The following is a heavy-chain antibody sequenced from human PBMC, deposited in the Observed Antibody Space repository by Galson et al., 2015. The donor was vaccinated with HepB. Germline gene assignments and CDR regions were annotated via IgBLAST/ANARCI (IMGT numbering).Heavy chain of an antibody. Sequence: SLRLSCAASGFTFSSYWMHWVRQAPGKGLVWVSHINSDGSSTNYADSVKGRFTISRDNAKNMLYLQMNSLRAEDTAVYYCVRPLGSNRAFDYWGQGTLVTVSS. D-gene: IGHD4/OR15-4a*01. CDR2: INSDGSST. J-gene: IGHJ4*02. CDR3: VRPLGSNRAFDY. V-gene: IGHV3-74*01. CDR1: GFTFSSYW.